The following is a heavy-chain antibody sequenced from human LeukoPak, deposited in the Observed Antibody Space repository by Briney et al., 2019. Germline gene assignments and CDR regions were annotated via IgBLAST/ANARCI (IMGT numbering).Heavy chain of an antibody. D-gene: IGHD2-15*01. J-gene: IGHJ5*02. Sequence: GGSLGLSCAASGFTFSSYAMSWVRQAPGKGLEWVSAISGSGGSTYYADSVKGRFTISRDNSKNTLYLQMNSLRAEDTAVYYCAKEAFVVVVAASESDWFDPWGQGTLVTVSS. CDR1: GFTFSSYA. CDR2: ISGSGGST. V-gene: IGHV3-23*01. CDR3: AKEAFVVVVAASESDWFDP.